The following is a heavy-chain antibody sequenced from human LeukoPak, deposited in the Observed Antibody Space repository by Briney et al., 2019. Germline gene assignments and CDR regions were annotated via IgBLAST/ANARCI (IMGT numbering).Heavy chain of an antibody. CDR3: ARVSPHRKMSYGNQNWFDT. Sequence: ASVKVSCKASGYIFSNFGINWVRQAPGQGLEWMGWISGYNGYTKYAQKLQGRVTMTTDTSTSTAHMELRSLRSDDTAVYYCARVSPHRKMSYGNQNWFDTWGQGTLVTVSS. CDR1: GYIFSNFG. V-gene: IGHV1-18*01. D-gene: IGHD3-16*01. CDR2: ISGYNGYT. J-gene: IGHJ5*02.